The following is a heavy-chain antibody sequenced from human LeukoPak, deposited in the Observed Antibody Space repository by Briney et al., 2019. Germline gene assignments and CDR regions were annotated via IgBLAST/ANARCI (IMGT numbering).Heavy chain of an antibody. J-gene: IGHJ4*02. Sequence: SETLSLTCAVYGGSSSGYYWSWVRQHPGKGLEWIGYIYYSGSTYYNPSLKSRVTISVDTSKNQFSLKLSSVTAADTAVYYCASGMGVITTFDYWGQGTLVTVSS. CDR3: ASGMGVITTFDY. V-gene: IGHV4-31*11. CDR2: IYYSGST. D-gene: IGHD3-22*01. CDR1: GGSSSGYY.